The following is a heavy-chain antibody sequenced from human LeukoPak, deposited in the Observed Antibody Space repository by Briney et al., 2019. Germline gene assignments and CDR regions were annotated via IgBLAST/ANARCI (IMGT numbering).Heavy chain of an antibody. CDR1: GYTFTNYY. CDR2: INPSGGST. Sequence: ASVKVSCKASGYTFTNYYMHGVRQAPGRGREWMGIINPSGGSTRYAQKFQGRVTMTRDTSTSTVYMELSSRRSEDTAVYYCARDGESGPGSSPPYYGMDVWGQGTTVTVSS. V-gene: IGHV1-46*01. J-gene: IGHJ6*02. CDR3: ARDGESGPGSSPPYYGMDV. D-gene: IGHD6-6*01.